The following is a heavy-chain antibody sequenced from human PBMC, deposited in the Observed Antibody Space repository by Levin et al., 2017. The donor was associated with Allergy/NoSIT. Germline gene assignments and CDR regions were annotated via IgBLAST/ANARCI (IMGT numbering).Heavy chain of an antibody. V-gene: IGHV3-30-3*01. J-gene: IGHJ6*02. CDR3: ARDSYGMDV. CDR1: GFTFSNYA. Sequence: GGSLRLSCAASGFTFSNYAIHWVRQAPDKGLEWVAVISYDGSIHYAESVKGRFTISRDNSENTLHLQMDSLRTEDTAVYYCARDSYGMDVWGQGTTVTVSS. CDR2: ISYDGSI.